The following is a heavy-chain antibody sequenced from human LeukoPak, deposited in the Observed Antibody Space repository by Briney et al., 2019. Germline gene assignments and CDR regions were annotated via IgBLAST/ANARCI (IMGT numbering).Heavy chain of an antibody. D-gene: IGHD2-21*02. CDR1: GFTFRSYW. CDR2: INSDGSST. Sequence: GGSLRPSCEASGFTFRSYWMYWVRQAPGKGLVWVSRINSDGSSTSYADSVKGRFTISRDNAKNTLYLHMNSLRAEDTAVYYCVVANCGGDCSHWGQGTLVTVSS. V-gene: IGHV3-74*01. J-gene: IGHJ4*02. CDR3: VVANCGGDCSH.